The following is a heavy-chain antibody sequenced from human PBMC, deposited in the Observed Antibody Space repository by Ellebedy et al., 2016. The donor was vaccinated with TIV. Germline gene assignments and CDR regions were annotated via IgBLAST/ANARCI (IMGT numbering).Heavy chain of an antibody. D-gene: IGHD6-19*01. CDR1: GFTVSGNY. Sequence: PGGSLRLSCAASGFTVSGNYMSWVRQAPGKGLEWVSVIYSDGSTFYADSVKGKLAISRDSSKNTLYLQMSRLRAEDTAVYYCARGITVANSRGFFYYYGLDVWGQGTTVTVFS. CDR3: ARGITVANSRGFFYYYGLDV. V-gene: IGHV3-66*01. J-gene: IGHJ6*02. CDR2: IYSDGST.